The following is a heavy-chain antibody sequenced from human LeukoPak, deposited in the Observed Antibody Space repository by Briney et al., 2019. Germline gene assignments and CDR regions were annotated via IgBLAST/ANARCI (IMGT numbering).Heavy chain of an antibody. V-gene: IGHV1-2*02. J-gene: IGHJ4*02. D-gene: IGHD6-13*01. Sequence: EASVKVSCKASGYTFTGYYMHWVRQAPGQGLEWMGWINPNSGGTNYAQKFQGGVTMTRDTSISTAYMELSRLRSDDTAVYYCARGPDSIAAAASYCDYWGQGTLVTVSS. CDR3: ARGPDSIAAAASYCDY. CDR2: INPNSGGT. CDR1: GYTFTGYY.